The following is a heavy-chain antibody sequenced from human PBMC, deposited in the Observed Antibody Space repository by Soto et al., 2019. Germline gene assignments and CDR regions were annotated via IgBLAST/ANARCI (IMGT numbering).Heavy chain of an antibody. Sequence: QVQLVQSGAEVKKPGSSVKVSCKASGGTFSSYTISWVRQAPGQGLEWMGRIIPILGIANYAQKFQGRVTITADKSTSTAYLELRSLRSKDTAVYYCARVGYQVENYWGQGTLVTVSS. CDR1: GGTFSSYT. CDR3: ARVGYQVENY. J-gene: IGHJ4*02. V-gene: IGHV1-69*02. CDR2: IIPILGIA. D-gene: IGHD3-16*02.